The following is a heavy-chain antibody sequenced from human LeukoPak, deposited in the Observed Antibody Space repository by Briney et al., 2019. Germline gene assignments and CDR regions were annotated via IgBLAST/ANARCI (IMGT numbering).Heavy chain of an antibody. D-gene: IGHD6-6*01. Sequence: PGGSLSLSCVGSGFTFSSSWMSWVRQAPGKGLEWVANIKQDGSEKYYVDSVKGRFTISRDNAQNSLYLQMNGLRAEDTAVYSCAQYSSSSGWFDPWGHGTLVTVSS. V-gene: IGHV3-7*01. CDR3: AQYSSSSGWFDP. CDR2: IKQDGSEK. CDR1: GFTFSSSW. J-gene: IGHJ5*02.